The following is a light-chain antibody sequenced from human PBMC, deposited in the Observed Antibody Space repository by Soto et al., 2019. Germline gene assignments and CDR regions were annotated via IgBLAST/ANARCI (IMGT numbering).Light chain of an antibody. CDR1: SGHSSYI. Sequence: QAVVTQSSSASASLGSSVKLTCTLSSGHSSYIIAWHQQKPGKAPRYLMKLEGSGSYNKGSGVPDRFSGSSSGADRYLTSSNLQFEDEADYYCETWDSNTRVFGGGTKLTVL. CDR3: ETWDSNTRV. J-gene: IGLJ2*01. CDR2: LEGSGSY. V-gene: IGLV4-60*02.